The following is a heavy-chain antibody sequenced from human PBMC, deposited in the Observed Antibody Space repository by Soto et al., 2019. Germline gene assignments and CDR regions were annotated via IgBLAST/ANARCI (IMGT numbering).Heavy chain of an antibody. V-gene: IGHV3-33*08. D-gene: IGHD3-3*01. CDR2: IWYDGSNR. CDR1: GFTFSSYA. J-gene: IGHJ3*02. CDR3: ASDGSYTDAFDI. Sequence: GGSLRLSCAASGFTFSSYAMSWVRQAPGKGLEWVAVIWYDGSNRYYADSVKGRFTISRDNSKNTLYLQMNSLRAEDTAVYYCASDGSYTDAFDIWGQGTMVTVSS.